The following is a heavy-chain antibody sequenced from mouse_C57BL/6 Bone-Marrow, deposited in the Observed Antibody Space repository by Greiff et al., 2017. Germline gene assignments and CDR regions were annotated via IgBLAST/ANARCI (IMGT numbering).Heavy chain of an antibody. CDR2: IDPSDSYT. J-gene: IGHJ1*03. D-gene: IGHD1-1*01. Sequence: QVHVKQPGAELVMPGASVKLSCKASGYTFTSYWMHWVKQRPGQGLEWIGAIDPSDSYTNYNQKFKGKSTLTVDKSSSTAYMQLSSLTSEDSAVYYCARGPSYYGSSYYWYFDVWGTGTTVTVSS. V-gene: IGHV1-69*01. CDR3: ARGPSYYGSSYYWYFDV. CDR1: GYTFTSYW.